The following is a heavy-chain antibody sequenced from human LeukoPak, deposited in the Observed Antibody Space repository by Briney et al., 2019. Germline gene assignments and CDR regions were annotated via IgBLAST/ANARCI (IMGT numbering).Heavy chain of an antibody. J-gene: IGHJ6*03. CDR1: GGSISSYY. CDR2: IYTSGST. V-gene: IGHV4-4*07. CDR3: ARCQYGSGSYGRDVYYYMDV. Sequence: SETLSLTCTVSGGSISSYYWSWIRQPAGKGLEWIGRIYTSGSTNYNPSLKSRVTMSVDTSKNQFSLKLSSVTAADTAVFYCARCQYGSGSYGRDVYYYMDVWGKGTTVTISS. D-gene: IGHD3-10*01.